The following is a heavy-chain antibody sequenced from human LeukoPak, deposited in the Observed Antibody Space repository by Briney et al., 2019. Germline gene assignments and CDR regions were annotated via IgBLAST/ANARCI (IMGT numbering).Heavy chain of an antibody. V-gene: IGHV4-30-2*01. CDR2: IYHSGST. J-gene: IGHJ4*02. D-gene: IGHD5-18*01. CDR1: GGSISSGGYS. Sequence: PSETLSLTCAVSGGSISSGGYSWRWIRQPPGKGLEWIGYIYHSGSTYYNQSLKSRVTISVDRSKNQFSLKLSSVTTADTAVYYCARTPTAMVTPFFDYWGQGTLVTVSS. CDR3: ARTPTAMVTPFFDY.